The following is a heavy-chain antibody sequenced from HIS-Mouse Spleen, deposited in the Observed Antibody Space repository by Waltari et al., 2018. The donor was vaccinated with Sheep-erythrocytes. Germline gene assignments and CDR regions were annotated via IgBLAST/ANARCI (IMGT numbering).Heavy chain of an antibody. CDR2: ISYDGSNK. CDR3: ARVSAGELKYYFDY. V-gene: IGHV3-30*04. CDR1: GFTFSSYA. J-gene: IGHJ4*02. D-gene: IGHD1-26*01. Sequence: QVQLVESGGGVVQPGRSLKLSWAASGFTFSSYALHWVRLPPGKGLEWVAVISYDGSNKYYADSVKGRFTISRDNSKNTLYLQMNSLRAEDTAVYYCARVSAGELKYYFDYWGQGTLVTVSS.